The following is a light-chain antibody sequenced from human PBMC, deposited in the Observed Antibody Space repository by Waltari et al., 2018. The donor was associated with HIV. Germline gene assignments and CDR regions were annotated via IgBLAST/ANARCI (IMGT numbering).Light chain of an antibody. J-gene: IGKJ1*01. CDR2: GAS. V-gene: IGKV3-20*01. CDR1: QSVSSSY. CDR3: QQYGSSPLT. Sequence: EIVLTQSPGTLSLSPGERATLPCRASQSVSSSYLAWYQQKPGQAPRLLIYGASSRATGIPDRFSGSVSGTDFTLTISRLEPEDFAVYYCQQYGSSPLTFGQGTKVEIK.